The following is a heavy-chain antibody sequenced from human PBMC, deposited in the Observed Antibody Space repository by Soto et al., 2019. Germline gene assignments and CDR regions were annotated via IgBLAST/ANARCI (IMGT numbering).Heavy chain of an antibody. V-gene: IGHV3-30*18. D-gene: IGHD5-12*01. CDR1: GFTFSSYG. CDR3: AKDRMATRGGLGY. Sequence: QVQLVESGGGVVQPGRSLRLSCAASGFTFSSYGMPWVRQAPGKGLEWVAVISYDGSNKYYADSVKGRFTISRDNSKNTLYLQMNSLRAVDTAVYYCAKDRMATRGGLGYWGQGTLGTVSS. J-gene: IGHJ4*02. CDR2: ISYDGSNK.